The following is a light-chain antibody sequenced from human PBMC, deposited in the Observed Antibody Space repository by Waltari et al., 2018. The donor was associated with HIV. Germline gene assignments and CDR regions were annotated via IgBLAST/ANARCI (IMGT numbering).Light chain of an antibody. CDR1: NIGDKH. J-gene: IGLJ1*01. V-gene: IGLV3-21*01. CDR2: DDK. Sequence: YVLTQPPSVSVAPGKTDTITWGGNNIGDKHVNWYQQKSGQATVLVIYDDKLRPSGIPARISGSNSGGTATLTISGVEVGDEAEYYCQVFENSRDQAFGTGTKVTVL. CDR3: QVFENSRDQA.